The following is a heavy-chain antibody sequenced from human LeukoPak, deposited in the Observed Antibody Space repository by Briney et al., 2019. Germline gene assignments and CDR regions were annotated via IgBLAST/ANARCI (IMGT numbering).Heavy chain of an antibody. CDR2: ISSSSSYI. J-gene: IGHJ6*03. V-gene: IGHV3-21*01. D-gene: IGHD3-10*01. Sequence: PGGSLRPSCAASGFTFSSYSMNWVRQAPGKGLEWVSSISSSSSYIYYADSVKGRFTISRDNAKNSLYLQMNSLRAEDTAVYYCARASKDLFYGSGSYYNVLYYYYMDVWGKGTTVTISS. CDR3: ARASKDLFYGSGSYYNVLYYYYMDV. CDR1: GFTFSSYS.